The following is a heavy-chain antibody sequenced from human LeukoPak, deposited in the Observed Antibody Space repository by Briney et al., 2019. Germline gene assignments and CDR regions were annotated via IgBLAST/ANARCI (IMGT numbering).Heavy chain of an antibody. J-gene: IGHJ4*02. CDR2: INPHRGGR. CDR3: ARGNYGGNSAPFDY. CDR1: GYTFTGYY. D-gene: IGHD4-23*01. V-gene: IGHV1-2*02. Sequence: EASVKVSCKASGYTFTGYYIHWVRQAPGQGLGWMGWINPHRGGRNYAQKFQGGVTMTRDTSITTAYMELSSLRSDDTAVYYCARGNYGGNSAPFDYWGQGTLVTVSS.